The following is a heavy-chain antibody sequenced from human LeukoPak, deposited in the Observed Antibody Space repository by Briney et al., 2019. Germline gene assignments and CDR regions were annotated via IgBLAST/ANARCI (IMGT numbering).Heavy chain of an antibody. CDR2: ISAYNGNT. Sequence: ASVKVSCKASGYTFTSYGISWVRQAPGQGLEWMGWISAYNGNTNYAQKLQGRVTMTTDTSTSTAYMELRSLRSDATAVYYCARDPLYCCGGRCYGVSYYYYGMDVWGKGTTVTVSS. J-gene: IGHJ6*04. CDR1: GYTFTSYG. D-gene: IGHD2-15*01. CDR3: ARDPLYCCGGRCYGVSYYYYGMDV. V-gene: IGHV1-18*04.